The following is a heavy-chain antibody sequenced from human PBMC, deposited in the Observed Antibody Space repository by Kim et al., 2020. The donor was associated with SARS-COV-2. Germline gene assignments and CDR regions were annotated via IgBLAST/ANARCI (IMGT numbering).Heavy chain of an antibody. V-gene: IGHV1-69*13. Sequence: SVKVSCKASGGTFSSYAISWVRQAPGQGLEWMGGIIPIFGTANYAQKFQGRVTITADESTSTAYMELSSLRSEDTAVYYCAIFGHSGSYYRYFDYWGQGTLVTVSS. CDR1: GGTFSSYA. J-gene: IGHJ4*02. D-gene: IGHD3-10*01. CDR2: IIPIFGTA. CDR3: AIFGHSGSYYRYFDY.